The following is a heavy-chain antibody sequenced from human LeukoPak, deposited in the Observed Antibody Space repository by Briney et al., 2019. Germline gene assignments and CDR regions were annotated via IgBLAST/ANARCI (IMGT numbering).Heavy chain of an antibody. Sequence: SETLSLTCAVYGGSFSGYYWSWIRQPPGKGLEWIGEINHSGSTNYNPSLKSRVTISVDTSKNQFSLKLSSVTAADTAVYYCAREGVVVINDAFDIWGQGTMVTVSS. CDR2: INHSGST. J-gene: IGHJ3*02. CDR1: GGSFSGYY. V-gene: IGHV4-34*01. CDR3: AREGVVVINDAFDI. D-gene: IGHD3-22*01.